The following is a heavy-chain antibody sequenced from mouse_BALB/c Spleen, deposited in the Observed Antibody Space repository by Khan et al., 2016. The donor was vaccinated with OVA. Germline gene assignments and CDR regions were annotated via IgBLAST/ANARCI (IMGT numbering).Heavy chain of an antibody. V-gene: IGHV2-9*02. CDR1: GFSLTSYG. J-gene: IGHJ2*01. Sequence: QVQLKESGPGLVAPSQSLSITCTVSGFSLTSYGVHWVRQPPGKGLEWRGVIWAGGSTNYNSALMSRLSISKDNSNRQVFLKMNSLQTDDTAMYYCARLEDIWGQGTTLTVSS. CDR2: IWAGGST. CDR3: ARLEDI. D-gene: IGHD1-3*01.